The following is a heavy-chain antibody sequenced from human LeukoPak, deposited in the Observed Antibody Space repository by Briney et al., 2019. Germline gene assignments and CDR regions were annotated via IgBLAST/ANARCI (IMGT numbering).Heavy chain of an antibody. CDR1: GFTFDDYA. CDR3: ARAIAVAGTDWYFDL. J-gene: IGHJ2*01. D-gene: IGHD6-19*01. CDR2: IGTSSSYI. Sequence: GGSLRLSCAASGFTFDDYAMHWVRQAPGKGLEWVSSIGTSSSYIYYADSVKGRFTISRDNAKNSLYLQMNSLRAEDTAVYYCARAIAVAGTDWYFDLWGRGTLVTVSS. V-gene: IGHV3-21*01.